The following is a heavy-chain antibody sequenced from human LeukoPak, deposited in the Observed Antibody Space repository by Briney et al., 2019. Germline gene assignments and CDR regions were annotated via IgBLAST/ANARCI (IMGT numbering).Heavy chain of an antibody. CDR1: GGTFNSYG. D-gene: IGHD3-10*01. CDR3: ARSNYYGSGTPDYYYGMDV. V-gene: IGHV1-69*13. Sequence: PVKVSCKATGGTFNSYGVSWVRQAPGQGLEWKGGIIPIFGTSTYAQKFQGRVTITADESTSTAYMELSSLISEDTAVYYCARSNYYGSGTPDYYYGMDVWGIGTTVTVSS. CDR2: IIPIFGTS. J-gene: IGHJ6*04.